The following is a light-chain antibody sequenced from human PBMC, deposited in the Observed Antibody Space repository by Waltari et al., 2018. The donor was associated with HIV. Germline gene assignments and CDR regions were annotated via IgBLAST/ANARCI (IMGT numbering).Light chain of an antibody. J-gene: IGLJ2*01. CDR3: QSYDVATVV. V-gene: IGLV6-57*03. CDR1: SGSIASNY. CDR2: EDD. Sequence: NLMLTQPRSVSGSPGSTVTISCTRSSGSIASNYVQWFLQRPGSDPTTLIYEDDHRPSGVPARFSCSIDSYSNSSSLTISGLTTDDAADYYCQSYDVATVVFGGGTRLTVL.